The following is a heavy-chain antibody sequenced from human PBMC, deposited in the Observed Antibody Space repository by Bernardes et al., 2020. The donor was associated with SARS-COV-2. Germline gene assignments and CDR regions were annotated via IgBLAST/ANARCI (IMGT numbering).Heavy chain of an antibody. V-gene: IGHV3-21*01. J-gene: IGHJ4*02. CDR2: IRSSSTYI. D-gene: IGHD3-22*01. CDR1: GFTFSSFS. Sequence: GGSLRLSCAASGFTFSSFSMNWVRQAPGKGLEWVSSIRSSSTYIYYADSVKGRFTISRDNAKNSLYLQMNSLRVEDTAVYYCARDWSEYYYDSSGYPYYFDYWGQGTLVTVSS. CDR3: ARDWSEYYYDSSGYPYYFDY.